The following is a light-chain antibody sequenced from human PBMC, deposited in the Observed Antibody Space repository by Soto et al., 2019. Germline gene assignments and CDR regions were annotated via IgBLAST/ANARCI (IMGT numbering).Light chain of an antibody. CDR3: CSYIGDYSYV. V-gene: IGLV2-11*01. CDR1: SSDIGDYNS. Sequence: QSALTQPHSVSGSPGQSVTVSCIGTSSDIGDYNSVSWYQQHPGKAPQLMIFDVTKRPSGVPDRFSGSKSGTTASLTISGLQAEDEADYYCCSYIGDYSYVFATGTQLTVL. J-gene: IGLJ1*01. CDR2: DVT.